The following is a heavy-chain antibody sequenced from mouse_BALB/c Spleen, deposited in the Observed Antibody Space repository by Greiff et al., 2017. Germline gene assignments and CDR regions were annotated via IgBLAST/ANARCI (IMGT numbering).Heavy chain of an antibody. CDR3: ARRGGEDY. Sequence: EVNVVESGGDLVKPGGSLKLSCAASGFTFSSYGMSWVRQTPDKRLEWVATISSGGSYTYYPDSVKGRFTISRDNAKNTLYLQMSSLKSEDTAMYYCARRGGEDYWGQGTSVTVSS. V-gene: IGHV5-6*02. CDR2: ISSGGSYT. J-gene: IGHJ4*01. CDR1: GFTFSSYG.